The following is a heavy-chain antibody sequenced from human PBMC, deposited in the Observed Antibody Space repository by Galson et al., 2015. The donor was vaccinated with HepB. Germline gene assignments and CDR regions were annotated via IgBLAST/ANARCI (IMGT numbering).Heavy chain of an antibody. J-gene: IGHJ4*02. CDR1: GYTFNSYG. CDR2: INTYNGNT. CDR3: ARGGRVGELSSFDY. V-gene: IGHV1-18*01. Sequence: SVKVSCKASGYTFNSYGISWVRQAPGQGLEWMGWINTYNGNTKYAEKVQGRVTMTTDTSTNTAYMELRSLRSDDTAVYYCARGGRVGELSSFDYWGQGTLGTVS. D-gene: IGHD3-16*02.